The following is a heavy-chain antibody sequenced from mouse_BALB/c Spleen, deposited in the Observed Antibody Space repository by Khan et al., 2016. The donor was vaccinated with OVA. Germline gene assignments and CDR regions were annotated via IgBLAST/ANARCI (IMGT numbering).Heavy chain of an antibody. V-gene: IGHV1-7*01. J-gene: IGHJ1*01. CDR1: GYTFTSYW. CDR3: ARFIPGSSYRYFDV. D-gene: IGHD1-1*01. CDR2: INPSTGYT. Sequence: VQLQQSGAELAKPGASVKMSCKASGYTFTSYWMHWVKQRPGQGLEWIGYINPSTGYTEYNQKFKDKATLTADKSSSTAYMQLSSLTSEDSAVYYCARFIPGSSYRYFDVWGARTTVTVSS.